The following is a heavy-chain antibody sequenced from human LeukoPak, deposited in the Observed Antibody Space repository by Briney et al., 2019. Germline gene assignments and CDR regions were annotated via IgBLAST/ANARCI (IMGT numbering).Heavy chain of an antibody. CDR2: IYYSGST. D-gene: IGHD6-19*01. Sequence: PSETLSLTCTVSGGSISSGDYYWSWIRQPPGKGLEWIGYIYYSGSTYYNPSLKSRVTISVDTSKNQFSLKLSSVTAADTAVYYCARGGAARPAIAVAGRAKKNQFDYWGQGTLVTVSS. V-gene: IGHV4-30-4*08. J-gene: IGHJ4*02. CDR1: GGSISSGDYY. CDR3: ARGGAARPAIAVAGRAKKNQFDY.